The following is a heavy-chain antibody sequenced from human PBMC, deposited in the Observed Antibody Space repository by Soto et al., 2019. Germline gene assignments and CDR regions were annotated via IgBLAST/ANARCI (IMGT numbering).Heavy chain of an antibody. Sequence: QLQLQESGPGLVKPSETLSLTCSVSGGSITIDNYYWGWIRQPPGKALEWIATIYYTGTTYYSPPLKTRANISMDTSKNQFSLRLTSVTAEDTAVYYCARIFGSFDDNFEEWGQGVRVTFSS. CDR2: IYYTGTT. J-gene: IGHJ4*02. CDR1: GGSITIDNYY. CDR3: ARIFGSFDDNFEE. D-gene: IGHD2-15*01. V-gene: IGHV4-39*01.